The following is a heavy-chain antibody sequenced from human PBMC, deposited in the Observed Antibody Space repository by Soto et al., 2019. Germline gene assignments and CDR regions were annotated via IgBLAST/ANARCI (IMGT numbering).Heavy chain of an antibody. V-gene: IGHV3-23*01. CDR2: ISGSGDTT. D-gene: IGHD2-2*01. Sequence: GSLRLSCAASGFTFSSYAMSWVRQAPGKGLEWVSVISGSGDTTNYADSVKDRFTISRDNSKNSLYLQMNSLRVEDTAIYYXXKSSXWAHYYYMDVWGKGTTVNVSS. J-gene: IGHJ6*03. CDR1: GFTFSSYA. CDR3: XKSSXWAHYYYMDV.